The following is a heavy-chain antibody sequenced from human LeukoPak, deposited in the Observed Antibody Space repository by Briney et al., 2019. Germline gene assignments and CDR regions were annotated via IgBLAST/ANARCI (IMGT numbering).Heavy chain of an antibody. V-gene: IGHV3-30*14. J-gene: IGHJ4*02. CDR3: ARGGGSYYFDY. D-gene: IGHD3-10*01. Sequence: GRSLRLPCAASGFTFSSYAMHWVRQAPGKGLEWVAVISYDGSNKYYADSVKGRFTISRDNSKNTLYLQMNSLRAEDTAVYYCARGGGSYYFDYWGQGTLVTDSS. CDR1: GFTFSSYA. CDR2: ISYDGSNK.